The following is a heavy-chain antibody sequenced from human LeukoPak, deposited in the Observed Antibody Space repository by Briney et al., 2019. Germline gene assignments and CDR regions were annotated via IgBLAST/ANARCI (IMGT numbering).Heavy chain of an antibody. J-gene: IGHJ4*02. CDR2: INPNSGDT. CDR1: GYTFTGYY. CDR3: ARDDWDQRSFSMDY. V-gene: IGHV1-2*02. D-gene: IGHD3-9*01. Sequence: ASVKVSCKASGYTFTGYYMHWVRQAPGQGLEWMGWINPNSGDTNYAQTFQGRVTLTRDTSITTAYMELSRLGSDDTAVYYCARDDWDQRSFSMDYWGQGTLVTVSS.